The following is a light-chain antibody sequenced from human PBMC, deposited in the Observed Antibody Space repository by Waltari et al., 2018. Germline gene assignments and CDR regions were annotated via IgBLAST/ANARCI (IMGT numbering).Light chain of an antibody. Sequence: DIVMTQSPDSLAVSLGERATINCKSSQSVLFSLNNKNYLAWYQQKPGQHPKLLIYWASTRESGVPDRFSGSESGTDFNLTISSLQAEDVAVYYCQQYCTTPLTFGGGTKVEIK. V-gene: IGKV4-1*01. J-gene: IGKJ4*01. CDR2: WAS. CDR3: QQYCTTPLT. CDR1: QSVLFSLNNKNY.